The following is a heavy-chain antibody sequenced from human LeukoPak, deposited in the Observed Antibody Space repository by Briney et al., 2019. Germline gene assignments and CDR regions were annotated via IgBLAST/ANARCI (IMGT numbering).Heavy chain of an antibody. V-gene: IGHV1-8*01. J-gene: IGHJ4*02. CDR2: MNPNSGNT. Sequence: GASVKVSCKASGYTFTSYDINWVRQATGQGLEWMGWMNPNSGNTGYAQKFQGRVTMTRNTSISTAYMELSSLRSEDTAVYYCARGVLPNYYDSSGYSTFDYRGQGTLVTVSS. D-gene: IGHD3-22*01. CDR3: ARGVLPNYYDSSGYSTFDY. CDR1: GYTFTSYD.